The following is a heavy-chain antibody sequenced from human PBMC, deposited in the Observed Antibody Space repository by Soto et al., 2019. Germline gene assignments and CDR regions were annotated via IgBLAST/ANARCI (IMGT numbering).Heavy chain of an antibody. CDR2: ISGSGGST. D-gene: IGHD6-13*01. J-gene: IGHJ4*02. CDR1: GFTFSSYA. V-gene: IGHV3-23*01. Sequence: EVQLLESGGGLVQPGGSLRLSCAASGFTFSSYAMSWVRQAPGKGLEWVSAISGSGGSTYYADSVKGRFTISRDNSKNTLYLQMNSLRAEDTAVYYCAKVLGSSSWYVDYFDYWGQGPLVTVSS. CDR3: AKVLGSSSWYVDYFDY.